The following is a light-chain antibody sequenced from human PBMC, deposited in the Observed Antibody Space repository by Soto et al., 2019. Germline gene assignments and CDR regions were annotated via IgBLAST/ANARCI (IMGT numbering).Light chain of an antibody. CDR2: DVS. Sequence: QSVLTQPRSVSGSPGESVTISCSGTSSDVGSYNYVSWYQQYPGKAPKVMIYDVSERPSEVPVRFSGSKSGNTASLTISGLQPEDEAEYYCCSYAGSHTGLFGTGTKVTVL. CDR1: SSDVGSYNY. V-gene: IGLV2-11*01. CDR3: CSYAGSHTGL. J-gene: IGLJ1*01.